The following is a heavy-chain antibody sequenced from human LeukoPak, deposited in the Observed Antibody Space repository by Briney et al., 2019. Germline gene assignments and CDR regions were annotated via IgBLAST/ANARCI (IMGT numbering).Heavy chain of an antibody. CDR2: ISGSGGST. CDR3: ARHGGSWTFDY. Sequence: GGSLRLSCAASGFTFSSYAMTWVRQAPGKGLEWVSSISGSGGSTSYAVSVKGRFTISRDNSKNTLYLQMNSLRAEDTAVYYCARHGGSWTFDYWGQGTLVTVSS. D-gene: IGHD6-13*01. V-gene: IGHV3-23*01. CDR1: GFTFSSYA. J-gene: IGHJ4*02.